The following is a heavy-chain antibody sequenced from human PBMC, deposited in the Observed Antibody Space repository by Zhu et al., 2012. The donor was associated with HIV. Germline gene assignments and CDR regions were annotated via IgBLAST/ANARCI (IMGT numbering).Heavy chain of an antibody. D-gene: IGHD6-19*01. J-gene: IGHJ4*02. V-gene: IGHV4-34*01. CDR2: INHSGST. CDR1: GGSFSSYY. CDR3: ARTKNSAVADYYFDY. Sequence: QVQLQQWGAGLLKPSETLSLTCAVYGGSFSSYYWSWIRQPPGKGLEWIGEINHSGSTNYNPSLKSRVTISLDTSKNQFSLKLSSVTAADTAVYYCARTKNSAVADYYFDYWGQGTLVTVS.